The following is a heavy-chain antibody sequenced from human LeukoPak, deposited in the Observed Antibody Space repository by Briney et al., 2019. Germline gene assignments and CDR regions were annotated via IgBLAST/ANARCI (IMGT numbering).Heavy chain of an antibody. Sequence: GGSLRLSCAASGFTFSSYAMHWVRQAPGKGLEWVAVISYDGSNKYYADSVKGRFTISGDNSKNTLYLQMNSLRAEDTAVYYCARGWDYYDSSGPTGMDVWGQGTTVTVSS. J-gene: IGHJ6*02. CDR2: ISYDGSNK. CDR1: GFTFSSYA. CDR3: ARGWDYYDSSGPTGMDV. V-gene: IGHV3-30-3*01. D-gene: IGHD3-22*01.